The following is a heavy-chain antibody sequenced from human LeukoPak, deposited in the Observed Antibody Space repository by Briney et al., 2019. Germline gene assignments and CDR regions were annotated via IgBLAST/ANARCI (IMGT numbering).Heavy chain of an antibody. Sequence: GASVKVSCKASGFTFTSSAMQWVRQARGQRLEWIGWIVVGSGNTNYAQKFQERVTITRDMSTSTAYMELSSLRSEDTAVYYCAAVRYCTNGVCYRTDRSPYYFDYWGQGTLVTVSS. CDR1: GFTFTSSA. CDR3: AAVRYCTNGVCYRTDRSPYYFDY. D-gene: IGHD2-8*01. J-gene: IGHJ4*02. V-gene: IGHV1-58*02. CDR2: IVVGSGNT.